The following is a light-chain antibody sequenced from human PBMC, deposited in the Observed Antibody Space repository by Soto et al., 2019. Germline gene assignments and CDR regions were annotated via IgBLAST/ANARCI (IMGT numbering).Light chain of an antibody. V-gene: IGKV3-20*01. CDR1: QSVSSSY. CDR2: GAS. CDR3: QQYGSSPGMYT. J-gene: IGKJ2*01. Sequence: EIVLTQSPGPLSLSPGERATLSCRASQSVSSSYLGWYQQKPGQAPRLLIYGASSRATGIPDRFSGSGSGTDFTLTITRLEPEDFAVYYCQQYGSSPGMYTFGQGTKLEIK.